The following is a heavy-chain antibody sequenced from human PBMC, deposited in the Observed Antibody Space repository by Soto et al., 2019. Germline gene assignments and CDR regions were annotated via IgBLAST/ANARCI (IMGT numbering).Heavy chain of an antibody. Sequence: RGESLKISCKGSGYSFTSYWISWVRQMPGKGLEWMGRIDPSDSYTNYSPSFQGHVTISADKSISTAYLQWSSLKASDTAMYYCASGGVAVAGSGDYWGQGTLVTAPQ. J-gene: IGHJ4*02. CDR1: GYSFTSYW. CDR2: IDPSDSYT. D-gene: IGHD6-19*01. V-gene: IGHV5-10-1*01. CDR3: ASGGVAVAGSGDY.